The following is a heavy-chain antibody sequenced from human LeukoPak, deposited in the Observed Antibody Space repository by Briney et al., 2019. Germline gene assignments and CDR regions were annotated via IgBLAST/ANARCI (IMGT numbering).Heavy chain of an antibody. D-gene: IGHD2-2*02. CDR3: AKHTASDS. J-gene: IGHJ5*01. Sequence: GGSLRLSCSASGFSFSSFGMHWVRQAPGKGLEWVAFIRHDGSNKFYGDSMRGRFTISRDNSENTLYLQMNSLRTDDTAFYYCAKHTASDSWGHGTLVTVSS. CDR1: GFSFSSFG. V-gene: IGHV3-30*02. CDR2: IRHDGSNK.